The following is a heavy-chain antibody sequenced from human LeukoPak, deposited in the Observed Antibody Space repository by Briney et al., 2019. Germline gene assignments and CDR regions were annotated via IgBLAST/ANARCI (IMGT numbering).Heavy chain of an antibody. CDR1: GFTFSSYS. CDR2: ISSSSSTI. Sequence: GGSLRLSCAASGFTFSSYSMNWVRQAPGKGLEWVSYISSSSSTIYYADSVKGRFTISRDNAKNSLYLQMNSLRAEDTAVYYCAKKSVPNTPPTFDYWGQGTLVTVSS. D-gene: IGHD2-2*02. J-gene: IGHJ4*02. V-gene: IGHV3-48*04. CDR3: AKKSVPNTPPTFDY.